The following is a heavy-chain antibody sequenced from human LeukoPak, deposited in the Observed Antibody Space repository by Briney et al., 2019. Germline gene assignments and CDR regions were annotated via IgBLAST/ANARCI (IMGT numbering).Heavy chain of an antibody. V-gene: IGHV3-7*01. J-gene: IGHJ4*02. D-gene: IGHD3-16*01. CDR3: AKHGLRGGTYVVDY. Sequence: GGSLRLSCAASGFTFSSYWMSWVRQAPGKGLEWVANIKQDGSEKYYVDSVKGRFTISRDNAKNSLYLQMNSLRAEDTAVYYCAKHGLRGGTYVVDYWGQGTLVTVSS. CDR1: GFTFSSYW. CDR2: IKQDGSEK.